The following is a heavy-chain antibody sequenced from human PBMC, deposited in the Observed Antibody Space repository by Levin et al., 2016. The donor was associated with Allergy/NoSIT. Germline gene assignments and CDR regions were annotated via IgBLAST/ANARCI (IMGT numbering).Heavy chain of an antibody. CDR2: VFYSGST. V-gene: IGHV4-59*13. CDR3: ARYCSTTSYYNWFDP. Sequence: SETLSLTCTVSGDSISTGYYWSWIRQPPGKGLEWIGYVFYSGSTNYNPSLKSRVTISLDTSRNQFSLKLISVTAADTAVYYCARYCSTTSYYNWFDPWGQGTLVTVSS. CDR1: GDSISTGYY. J-gene: IGHJ5*02. D-gene: IGHD2-2*01.